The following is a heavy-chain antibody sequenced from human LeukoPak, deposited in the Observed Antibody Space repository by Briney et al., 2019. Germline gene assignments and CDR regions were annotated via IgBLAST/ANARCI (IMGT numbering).Heavy chain of an antibody. CDR2: ISSSGSTI. Sequence: GGSLRLSCAASGFTFSSYEMNWVRQAPGKGLEWVSYISSSGSTIYYADSVKGRFTISRDNAKNPLYLQMNSLRAEDTAVYYCARTPIGATEGDYWGQGTLVTVSS. J-gene: IGHJ4*02. CDR3: ARTPIGATEGDY. V-gene: IGHV3-48*03. CDR1: GFTFSSYE. D-gene: IGHD1-26*01.